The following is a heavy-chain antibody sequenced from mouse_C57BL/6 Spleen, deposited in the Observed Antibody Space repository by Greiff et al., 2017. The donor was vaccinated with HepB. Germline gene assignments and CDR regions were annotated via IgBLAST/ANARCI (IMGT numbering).Heavy chain of an antibody. CDR1: GYSFTDYN. CDR3: ARGEDYGYDGFDY. J-gene: IGHJ2*01. V-gene: IGHV1-39*01. CDR2: INPNYGTT. Sequence: EVQLQQSGPELVKPGASVKISCKSSGYSFTDYNMNWVKQSNGKSLEWIGVINPNYGTTSYNQKFKGKATLTVDQSSSTAYMQLNSLTSEDSAVYYCARGEDYGYDGFDYWCQGTTLTVSS. D-gene: IGHD2-2*01.